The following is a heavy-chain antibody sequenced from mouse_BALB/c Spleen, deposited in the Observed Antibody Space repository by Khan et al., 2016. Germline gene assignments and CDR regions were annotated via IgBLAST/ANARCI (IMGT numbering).Heavy chain of an antibody. CDR2: IDPANGDT. Sequence: VQLQQSGAELVRPGASVKLSCTASGFNVKDAFIHWVKQRPEQGLEWIGRIDPANGDTKYDPKFQGKATIKVDTSSITAYLQLSSLTSEDTAVYYCADLGNYWGQGTTLTVSS. CDR1: GFNVKDAF. J-gene: IGHJ2*01. CDR3: ADLGNY. D-gene: IGHD4-1*01. V-gene: IGHV14-3*02.